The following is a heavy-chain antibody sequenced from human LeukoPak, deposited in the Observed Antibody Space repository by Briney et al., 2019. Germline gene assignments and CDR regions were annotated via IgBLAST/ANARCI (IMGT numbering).Heavy chain of an antibody. CDR2: IYYSGST. V-gene: IGHV4-31*03. J-gene: IGHJ4*02. Sequence: SETLSLTCTVSGGSISSGGYYWSWIRQHPGKGLEWIGHIYYSGSTYYNPSLKSRVTISVDTSKNQFSLKLSSVTAADTAVYYCAGRYSSGKFDYWGQGTLVTVSS. CDR1: GGSISSGGYY. CDR3: AGRYSSGKFDY. D-gene: IGHD6-19*01.